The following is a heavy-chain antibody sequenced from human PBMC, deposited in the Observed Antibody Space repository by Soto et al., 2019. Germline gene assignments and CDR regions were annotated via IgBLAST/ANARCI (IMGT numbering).Heavy chain of an antibody. CDR2: IYSGGST. Sequence: GGSLRLSCAASGFTVSSNYMSWVRQAPGKGLEWASAIYSGGSTYYPDSVKGRFTSSRQNAKNSLYLQMNSLRAEDTAVYYCARGRGCSGGSCYSQIYYYYYGMDVWGQGTTVTVSS. V-gene: IGHV3-53*01. D-gene: IGHD2-15*01. J-gene: IGHJ6*02. CDR3: ARGRGCSGGSCYSQIYYYYYGMDV. CDR1: GFTVSSNY.